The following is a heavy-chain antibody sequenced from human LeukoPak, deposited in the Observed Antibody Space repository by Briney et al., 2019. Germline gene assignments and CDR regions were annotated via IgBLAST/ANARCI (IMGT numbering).Heavy chain of an antibody. CDR3: AREFTSTPNWFDP. J-gene: IGHJ5*02. V-gene: IGHV1-2*02. CDR1: GYTFTGYY. CDR2: INPNSGGT. Sequence: ASVKVSCKASGYTFTGYYMHWVRQAPGQGLEWTGWINPNSGGTNYAQKFQGRVTMTRDTSISTAYMELSRLRSDDTAVYYCAREFTSTPNWFDPWGQGTLVTVSS. D-gene: IGHD4-23*01.